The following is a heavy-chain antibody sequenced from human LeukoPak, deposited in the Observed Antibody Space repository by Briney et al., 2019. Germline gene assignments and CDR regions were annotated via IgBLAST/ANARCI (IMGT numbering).Heavy chain of an antibody. D-gene: IGHD2-8*01. CDR3: AKDRVQIDCTNGVCYSPFDY. J-gene: IGHJ4*02. CDR2: ISGSGGST. V-gene: IGHV3-23*01. Sequence: GGSLRLSCAASGFTFSSYAMSWVRQAPGKGLEWVSAISGSGGSTYYADSVKGRFTISRDNSKNTLYLQMNSLRAEDTAVYYCAKDRVQIDCTNGVCYSPFDYWGQGTLVTVSS. CDR1: GFTFSSYA.